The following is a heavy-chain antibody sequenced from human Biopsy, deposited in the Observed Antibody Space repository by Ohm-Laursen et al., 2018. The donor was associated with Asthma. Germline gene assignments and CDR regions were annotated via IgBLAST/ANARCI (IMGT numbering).Heavy chain of an antibody. CDR1: SGSGGYMRSGNYY. CDR2: IYYSGTT. Sequence: SDTLSLTCSLSSGSGGYMRSGNYYWGWIRQPPGKGLEWIGSIYYSGTTYYNSSLESRVTVSADTTKNQFSLKLTSVTAAGTAVYYCVRGSSSWHHGPFHYYYGLDVWGQGTTATVSS. V-gene: IGHV4-39*01. D-gene: IGHD6-13*01. J-gene: IGHJ6*02. CDR3: VRGSSSWHHGPFHYYYGLDV.